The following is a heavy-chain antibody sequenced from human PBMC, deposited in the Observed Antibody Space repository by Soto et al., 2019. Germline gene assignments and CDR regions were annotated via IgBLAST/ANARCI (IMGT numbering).Heavy chain of an antibody. V-gene: IGHV3-23*01. Sequence: GGSLRLSCAASGFTFSSYAMSWVRQAPGKGLEWVSAISGSGGSTYYADSVKGRFTISRDNSKNTLYLQMNSLRAEDTAVYYCAKGDVVVVAATAMGYMDVWGKGTTVTVSS. D-gene: IGHD2-15*01. CDR2: ISGSGGST. CDR1: GFTFSSYA. CDR3: AKGDVVVVAATAMGYMDV. J-gene: IGHJ6*03.